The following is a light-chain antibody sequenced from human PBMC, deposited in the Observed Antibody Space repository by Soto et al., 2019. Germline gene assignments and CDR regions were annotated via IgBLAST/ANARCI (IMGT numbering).Light chain of an antibody. J-gene: IGLJ1*01. V-gene: IGLV2-18*02. CDR3: SSYTDSSNYV. CDR2: EAS. CDR1: SPDFVSYNR. Sequence: QSVLTQPPSVSGSPGQSVTISCTGTSPDFVSYNRVSWYQQPPGTAPKLIIYEASNRPSGVPDRFSGSRSGNTASLTISGLQAEDEADYYCSSYTDSSNYVFGTGTKVTVL.